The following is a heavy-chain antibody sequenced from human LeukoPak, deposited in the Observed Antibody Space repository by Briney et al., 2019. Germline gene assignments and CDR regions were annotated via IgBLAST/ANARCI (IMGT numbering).Heavy chain of an antibody. CDR3: ARGLGYSSSKAYY. V-gene: IGHV4-34*01. CDR2: INHSGST. Sequence: SETLSLTCAVYGGSFSGYYWSWIRQPPGRGLEWIGEINHSGSTNYNPSLKSRVTISVDTSKNQFSLKLSSVTATDTAVYDSARGLGYSSSKAYYWGQGTLVTVSS. J-gene: IGHJ4*02. D-gene: IGHD6-6*01. CDR1: GGSFSGYY.